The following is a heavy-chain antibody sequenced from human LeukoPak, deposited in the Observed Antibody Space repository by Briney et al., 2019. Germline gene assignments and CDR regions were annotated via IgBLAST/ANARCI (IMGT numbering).Heavy chain of an antibody. V-gene: IGHV3-21*01. CDR1: GFTFSSYS. CDR2: VSSSSSYI. CDR3: ARGYGGSSPFDY. Sequence: GGSLRLSCAASGFTFSSYSMNWVRQAPGKGLEWVSSVSSSSSYIYYADSVKGRFTISRDNAKNSLYLQMNSLRAEDTAVYYCARGYGGSSPFDYWGQGTLVTVSS. D-gene: IGHD4-23*01. J-gene: IGHJ4*02.